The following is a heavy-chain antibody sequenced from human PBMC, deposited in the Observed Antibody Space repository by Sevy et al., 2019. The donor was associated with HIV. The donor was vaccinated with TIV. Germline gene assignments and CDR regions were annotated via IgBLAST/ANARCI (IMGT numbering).Heavy chain of an antibody. V-gene: IGHV4-30-4*01. J-gene: IGHJ3*02. CDR1: GASISSGDYY. CDR2: IYYSGST. CDR3: ARAPSRSSRLDGFDI. D-gene: IGHD1-26*01. Sequence: SETLSLTCTVSGASISSGDYYWSWIRQPPGKGLEWIGYIYYSGSTYYNPSLKSRITISLDTSKNQFSLKLSSVTATDTAVYYCARAPSRSSRLDGFDIWGQGTMVTVSS.